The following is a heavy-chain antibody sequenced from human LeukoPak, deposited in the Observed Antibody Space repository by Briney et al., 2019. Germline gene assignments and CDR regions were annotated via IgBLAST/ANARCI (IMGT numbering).Heavy chain of an antibody. CDR1: RFTFSTYT. D-gene: IGHD5-12*01. Sequence: SGGSLRLFCAASRFTFSTYTMNWVRQAPGKGLEWVSYISSSSSAIYYADSVKGRFTISRDNAKNSLYLQMNSLRAEDTAVYYCAREHSGYDFPGRDYYYMDVWGKGTTVTVSS. V-gene: IGHV3-48*01. CDR3: AREHSGYDFPGRDYYYMDV. CDR2: ISSSSSAI. J-gene: IGHJ6*03.